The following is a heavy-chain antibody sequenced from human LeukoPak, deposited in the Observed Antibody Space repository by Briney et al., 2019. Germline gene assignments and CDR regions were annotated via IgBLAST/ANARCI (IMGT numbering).Heavy chain of an antibody. CDR2: IDPSDSYT. J-gene: IGHJ4*02. D-gene: IGHD6-13*01. V-gene: IGHV5-10-1*01. CDR3: ALTPYSSSWAAIDY. CDR1: GYSLTSYW. Sequence: GESLQISCKGSGYSLTSYWIGWVRQMPGKGLEWMGRIDPSDSYTNYSPSFQGHVTISADKSISTAYLQWSSLKASDTAMYYCALTPYSSSWAAIDYWGQGTLVTVSS.